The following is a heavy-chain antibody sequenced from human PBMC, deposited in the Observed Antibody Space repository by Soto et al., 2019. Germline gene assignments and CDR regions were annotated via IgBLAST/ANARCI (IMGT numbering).Heavy chain of an antibody. CDR1: GFTFSDYY. V-gene: IGHV3-11*01. CDR3: ARPVEVISRFVGSGGLDV. J-gene: IGHJ6*02. Sequence: SGGSLRLSCVASGFTFSDYYMSWIRQAPGKGLEWVSYIGNSGSTIYYADSVKGRFTISRDNAKNSLYLQMNSLRAEDTAVYYCARPVEVISRFVGSGGLDVWGHGTTVTVSS. CDR2: IGNSGSTI. D-gene: IGHD2-15*01.